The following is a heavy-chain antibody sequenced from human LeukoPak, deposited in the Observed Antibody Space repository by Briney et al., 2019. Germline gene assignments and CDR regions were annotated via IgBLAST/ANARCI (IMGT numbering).Heavy chain of an antibody. V-gene: IGHV4-39*07. CDR2: IYYSEST. CDR3: ARRGNGITMVRGVLNWFDP. D-gene: IGHD3-10*01. J-gene: IGHJ5*02. Sequence: SETLSLTCTVSGGSISSSSYYWGWIRQPPGKGLEWIGSIYYSESTYYNPSLKSRVTISVDTSKNQFSLKLSSVTAADTAAYYCARRGNGITMVRGVLNWFDPWGQGTLVTVSS. CDR1: GGSISSSSYY.